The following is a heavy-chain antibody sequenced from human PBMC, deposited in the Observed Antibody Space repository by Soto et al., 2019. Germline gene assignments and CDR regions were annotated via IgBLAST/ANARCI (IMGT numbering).Heavy chain of an antibody. J-gene: IGHJ4*02. Sequence: LRRSCVAYGLTHWGDWMSWVRRTPGKELERVANIKQEGSAKQYLDSVRDRFTLSRDYSKNSVYLQMNSLRADDTARYYCARDVSGGFSYGPGDNWGQGTLVTVSS. D-gene: IGHD2-8*02. CDR1: GLTHWGDW. CDR3: ARDVSGGFSYGPGDN. CDR2: IKQEGSAK. V-gene: IGHV3-7*01.